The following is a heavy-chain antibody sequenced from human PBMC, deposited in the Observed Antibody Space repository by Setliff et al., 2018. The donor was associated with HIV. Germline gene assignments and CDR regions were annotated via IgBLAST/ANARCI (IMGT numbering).Heavy chain of an antibody. J-gene: IGHJ4*02. D-gene: IGHD6-13*01. V-gene: IGHV4-4*02. CDR2: IYHSGTT. Sequence: SETLSLTCTVSGGSISSGNWWSWVRQPPGKGLEWIGDIYHSGTTNQSPSLRNRVNMSVDKSRNQLSLNLTSVSAADTAMYYCARSPDRGLAATIAAYFDYWGQGILVTVSS. CDR1: GGSISSGNW. CDR3: ARSPDRGLAATIAAYFDY.